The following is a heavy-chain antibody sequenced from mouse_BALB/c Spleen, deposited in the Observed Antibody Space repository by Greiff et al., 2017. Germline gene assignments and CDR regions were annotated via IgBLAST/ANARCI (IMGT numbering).Heavy chain of an antibody. D-gene: IGHD3-3*01. Sequence: EVQGVESGGGLVQPKGSLKLSCAASGFTFNTYAMNWVRQAPGKGLEWVARIRSKSNNYATYYADSVKDRFTISRDDSQSMLYLQMNNLKTEDTAMYYCVRGGTTYAMDYWGQGTSVTVSS. CDR3: VRGGTTYAMDY. CDR1: GFTFNTYA. J-gene: IGHJ4*01. CDR2: IRSKSNNYAT. V-gene: IGHV10-1*02.